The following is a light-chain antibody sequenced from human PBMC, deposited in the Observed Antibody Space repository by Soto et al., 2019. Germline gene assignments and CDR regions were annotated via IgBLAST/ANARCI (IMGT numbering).Light chain of an antibody. V-gene: IGKV3D-20*02. CDR3: QQRSNWPPYT. CDR2: GAS. CDR1: QSVSSSY. Sequence: EIVLTQSPGTLSLSPGERATLSCRASQSVSSSYLAWYQQKPGQAPRLLIYGASSRATGIPDRFSGSGSGTDFTLTISRLEPEDFAVYYCQQRSNWPPYTFGQGTELEIK. J-gene: IGKJ2*01.